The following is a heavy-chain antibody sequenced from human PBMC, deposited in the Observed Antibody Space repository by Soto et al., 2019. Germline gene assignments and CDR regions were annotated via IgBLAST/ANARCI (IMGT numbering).Heavy chain of an antibody. D-gene: IGHD3-22*01. V-gene: IGHV4-30-4*01. Sequence: SETLSLTCTVSGGSISSGDYYWSWIRQPPGKGLEWIGYIYYSGSTYYDPSLKSRVTISVDTSKNQFSLKLSSVTAADTAVYYCATGGVFYDSSGYLDYWGQGTLVTVSS. CDR3: ATGGVFYDSSGYLDY. CDR1: GGSISSGDYY. J-gene: IGHJ4*02. CDR2: IYYSGST.